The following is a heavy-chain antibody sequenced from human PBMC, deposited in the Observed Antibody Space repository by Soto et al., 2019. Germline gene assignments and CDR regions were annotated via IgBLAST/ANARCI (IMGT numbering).Heavy chain of an antibody. V-gene: IGHV1-3*01. Sequence: GASVKVSCKASGYTVTSYAMHWVRQAPGQRLEWMGWINAGNGNTKYSQKFQGRVTITRDTSASTAYMELSSLRSEDTAVYYCERVITVTTRSAYYYYYGMDVWGQGTTVTVSS. CDR2: INAGNGNT. D-gene: IGHD4-4*01. J-gene: IGHJ6*02. CDR1: GYTVTSYA. CDR3: ERVITVTTRSAYYYYYGMDV.